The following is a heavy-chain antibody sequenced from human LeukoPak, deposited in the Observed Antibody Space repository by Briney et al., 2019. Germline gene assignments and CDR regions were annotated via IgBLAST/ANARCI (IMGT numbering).Heavy chain of an antibody. J-gene: IGHJ4*02. CDR2: LSYSGST. D-gene: IGHD1-26*01. V-gene: IGHV4-59*01. Sequence: ETLSLTCSVSGASISSYYWGWIRQPPGKGLEWVGYLSYSGSTNYNPSLKSRVTISVDTSKNQFSLQLSSVTAADTAVYYCARDGVGATMGLDYWGQGTLVTVSS. CDR1: GASISSYY. CDR3: ARDGVGATMGLDY.